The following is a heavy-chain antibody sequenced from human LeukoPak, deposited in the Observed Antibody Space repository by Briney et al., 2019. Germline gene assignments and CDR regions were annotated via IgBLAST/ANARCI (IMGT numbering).Heavy chain of an antibody. Sequence: SETLSLTCAVYGGSFSGYYWSWIRQPPGKGLEWIGEINHSGSTNYNPSLKSRVTISVDTSKNQFSLKLSSVTAVDTAVYYCASTDSADYYDSSGYCTYWGQGTLVTVSS. CDR3: ASTDSADYYDSSGYCTY. CDR2: INHSGST. CDR1: GGSFSGYY. V-gene: IGHV4-34*01. J-gene: IGHJ4*02. D-gene: IGHD3-22*01.